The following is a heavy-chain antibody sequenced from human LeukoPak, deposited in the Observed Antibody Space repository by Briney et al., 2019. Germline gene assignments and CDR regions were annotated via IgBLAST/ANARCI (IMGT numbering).Heavy chain of an antibody. Sequence: SETLSLTCAVYGGSFSGYYWSWIRQPPGKGLEWIGEINHSGSTNYNPSLKSRVTISVDTSKNQFSLKLSSVTAADTAVYYCAREGDYSNFDYWGQGTLVTVSS. V-gene: IGHV4-34*01. CDR3: AREGDYSNFDY. CDR1: GGSFSGYY. D-gene: IGHD4-17*01. CDR2: INHSGST. J-gene: IGHJ4*02.